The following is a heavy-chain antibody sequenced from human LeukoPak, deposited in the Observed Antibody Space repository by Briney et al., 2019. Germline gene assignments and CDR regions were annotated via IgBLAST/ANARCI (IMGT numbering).Heavy chain of an antibody. CDR2: INHSGST. V-gene: IGHV4-34*01. D-gene: IGHD3-22*01. CDR3: ARGSPISSDSSGYYYDWFDP. Sequence: KASETLSLTCAVYGGSVSGYYWSWIRQPPGKGLEWLGEINHSGSTNYNPSLKSRFTISVDTSKNQFSLNLSSVTPADTAVYYCARGSPISSDSSGYYYDWFDPWGQGTLVTVSS. J-gene: IGHJ5*02. CDR1: GGSVSGYY.